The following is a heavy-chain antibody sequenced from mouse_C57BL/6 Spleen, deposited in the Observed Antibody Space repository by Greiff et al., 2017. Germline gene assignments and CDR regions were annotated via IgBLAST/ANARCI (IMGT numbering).Heavy chain of an antibody. D-gene: IGHD1-1*01. CDR2: ISSGGSYT. CDR3: ARQGSITTVVATRYFDY. Sequence: EVKVVESGGDLVKPGGSLKLSCAASGFTFSSYGMSWVRQTPDKRLEWVATISSGGSYTYYPDSVKGRFTISRDNAKNTLYLQMSSLKSEDTAMYYCARQGSITTVVATRYFDYWGQGTTLTVSS. J-gene: IGHJ2*01. CDR1: GFTFSSYG. V-gene: IGHV5-6*01.